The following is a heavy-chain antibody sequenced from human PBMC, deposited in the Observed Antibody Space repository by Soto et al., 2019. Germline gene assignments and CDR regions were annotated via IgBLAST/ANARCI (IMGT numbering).Heavy chain of an antibody. CDR2: ISGSGGST. J-gene: IGHJ6*03. Sequence: GGSLRLSCAASGFTFSSYAMSWVRQAPGKGLEWVSAISGSGGSTYYADSVKGRFTISRDNSKNTLYLQMNSLRAEDTAVYYCAGSSSSSDYYYYYYMDVWGKGTTVAVSS. CDR1: GFTFSSYA. CDR3: AGSSSSSDYYYYYYMDV. D-gene: IGHD6-6*01. V-gene: IGHV3-23*01.